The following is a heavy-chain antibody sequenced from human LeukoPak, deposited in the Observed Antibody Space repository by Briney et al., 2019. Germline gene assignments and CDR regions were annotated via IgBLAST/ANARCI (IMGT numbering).Heavy chain of an antibody. J-gene: IGHJ4*02. Sequence: GGSLRLSCAASGFTFSSYGMHWVRQAPGKGLEWVAVIWYDGSNKYYADSVKGRFTISRDNSKNTLYLQMNSLRAEDTAVYYCARDPGVAMVIGGIDYWGQGTLVTVSS. V-gene: IGHV3-33*01. CDR1: GFTFSSYG. D-gene: IGHD5-18*01. CDR2: IWYDGSNK. CDR3: ARDPGVAMVIGGIDY.